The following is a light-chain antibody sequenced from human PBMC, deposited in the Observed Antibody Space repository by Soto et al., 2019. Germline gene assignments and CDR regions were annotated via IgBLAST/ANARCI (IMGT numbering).Light chain of an antibody. V-gene: IGKV3-20*01. Sequence: EIVLTQSPGTLSLSPGERATLSCRASQSVSSSYLAWYQQKPGQAPRLLIYGASSRATGITDRFSGSGSATDFTLTISRLEAEDFAVYYCQQYGSTPPWTFGQGTKVEIK. CDR1: QSVSSSY. CDR3: QQYGSTPPWT. J-gene: IGKJ1*01. CDR2: GAS.